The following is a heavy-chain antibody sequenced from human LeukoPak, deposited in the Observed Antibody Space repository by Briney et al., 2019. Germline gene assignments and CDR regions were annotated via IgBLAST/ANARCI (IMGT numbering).Heavy chain of an antibody. CDR2: IRYDGSNK. J-gene: IGHJ4*02. V-gene: IGHV3-30*02. Sequence: PGGSLRLSCAASGFTFSSYGMHWVRQAPGKGLEWVAFIRYDGSNKYYADSVKGRFTISRDNAKNSLYLQMNSLRAEDTAVYYCAREGKGISYYFDYWGQGTLVTVSS. D-gene: IGHD6-6*01. CDR1: GFTFSSYG. CDR3: AREGKGISYYFDY.